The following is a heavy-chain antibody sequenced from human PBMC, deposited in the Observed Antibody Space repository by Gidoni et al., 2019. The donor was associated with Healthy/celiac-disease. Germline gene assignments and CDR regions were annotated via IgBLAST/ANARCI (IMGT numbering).Heavy chain of an antibody. J-gene: IGHJ4*02. CDR2: INHSGST. CDR3: ARGGPPLPLRYFDGSNTRGLVY. V-gene: IGHV4-34*01. D-gene: IGHD3-9*01. CDR1: GGSFSVSY. Sequence: QVQLQQWGAGLLKPSETLSLTCAVYGGSFSVSYWSWIRQPPGKGLEWIGEINHSGSTNYNPSLKSRVTISVDTSKNQFSLKLSSVTAADTAVYYCARGGPPLPLRYFDGSNTRGLVYWGQGTLVTVSS.